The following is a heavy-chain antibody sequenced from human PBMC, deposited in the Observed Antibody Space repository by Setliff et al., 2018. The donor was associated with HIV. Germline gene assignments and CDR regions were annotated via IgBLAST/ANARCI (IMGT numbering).Heavy chain of an antibody. CDR1: GFTFSSYA. Sequence: PGGSLRLSCTASGFTFSSYAMSWVRRAPGKGLEWVSSIGVSGGSTYYADSVKGRFTISRDTSKNTLYLQMNSLRAEDTAVYYCARVRKGLYYYYGMDVWGQGTTVTVSS. CDR3: ARVRKGLYYYYGMDV. CDR2: IGVSGGST. V-gene: IGHV3-23*01. J-gene: IGHJ6*02.